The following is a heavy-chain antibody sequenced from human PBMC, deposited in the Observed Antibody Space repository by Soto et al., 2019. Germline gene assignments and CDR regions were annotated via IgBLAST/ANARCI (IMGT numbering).Heavy chain of an antibody. CDR3: ARTTMVRGVIHPDY. D-gene: IGHD3-10*01. V-gene: IGHV1-18*01. J-gene: IGHJ4*02. Sequence: GSVKVSCKASGSTFTSYGISWVRQAPGQGLEWMGWISAYNGNTNYAQKLQGRVTMTTDTSTSTAYMELRSLRSDDTAVYYCARTTMVRGVIHPDYWGQGTLVTVSS. CDR2: ISAYNGNT. CDR1: GSTFTSYG.